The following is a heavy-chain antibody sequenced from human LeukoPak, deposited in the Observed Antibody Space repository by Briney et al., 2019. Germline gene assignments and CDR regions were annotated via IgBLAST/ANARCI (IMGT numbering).Heavy chain of an antibody. D-gene: IGHD2-2*03. Sequence: GGSLLLSCAASGFTVSSNYMSWVRRAPGKGLEWVSVIYSGGSTYYADSVKGRFTISRDNSKNTLYLQMNSLRADDTAVYYCAKGGYCSSTSCPADYWGQGTLVTVSS. CDR3: AKGGYCSSTSCPADY. CDR2: IYSGGST. J-gene: IGHJ4*02. CDR1: GFTVSSNY. V-gene: IGHV3-53*01.